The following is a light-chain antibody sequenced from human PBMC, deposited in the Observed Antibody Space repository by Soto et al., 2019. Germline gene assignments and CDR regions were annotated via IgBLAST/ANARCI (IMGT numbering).Light chain of an antibody. V-gene: IGLV1-51*01. CDR1: SSNIGSNF. CDR2: DDS. CDR3: GSWDNSLSVVV. J-gene: IGLJ3*02. Sequence: QSVLTEPPSVSAAAGQKVSMSCSGGSSNIGSNFVAWYQQLPGKAPKLLIYDDSKRPYGIPGRFSASKSGTSATLGITDLQTGDEGDYFCGSWDNSLSVVVFGGGTKVTVL.